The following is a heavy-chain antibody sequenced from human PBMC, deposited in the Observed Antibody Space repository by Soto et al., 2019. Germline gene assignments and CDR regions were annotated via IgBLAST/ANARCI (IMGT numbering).Heavy chain of an antibody. CDR3: GRVDWNAGAD. V-gene: IGHV3-74*01. CDR2: IRSGGDT. Sequence: EVRLAESGGGLVQPGGSLRLSCVASGLSFSDYWIHWVRQAPGKGLIWVSGIRSGGDTDYADSVKGRFTISRDNAKNTVYLQRNNLRADDTAVYYCGRVDWNAGADWGQGTLVTVSS. D-gene: IGHD1-1*01. CDR1: GLSFSDYW. J-gene: IGHJ4*02.